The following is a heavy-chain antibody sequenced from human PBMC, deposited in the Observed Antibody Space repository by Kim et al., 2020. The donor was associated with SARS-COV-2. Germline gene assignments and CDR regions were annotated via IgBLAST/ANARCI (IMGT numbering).Heavy chain of an antibody. CDR1: GFTFSDYY. V-gene: IGHV3-11*01. CDR2: ISSSGSTI. Sequence: GGSLRLSCAASGFTFSDYYMSWIRQAPGKGLEWVSYISSSGSTIYYADSVKGRFTISRDNAKNSLYLQMNSLRAEDTAVYYCARDLDYVPRWFDPWGQGTLVTVSS. J-gene: IGHJ5*02. D-gene: IGHD3-10*02. CDR3: ARDLDYVPRWFDP.